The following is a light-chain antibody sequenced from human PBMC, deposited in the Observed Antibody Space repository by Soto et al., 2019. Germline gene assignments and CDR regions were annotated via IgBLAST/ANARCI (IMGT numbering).Light chain of an antibody. V-gene: IGKV3-11*01. Sequence: EIVLTQSPAALPLSPGERATLSCRASQSVGTYLAWYQQRPGQAPRLLIYEASNRAAGIPARFSGSGSGTVVTLTISSLEPEDFAVYYCHQFSNWPFTFGGGTKVEIK. CDR2: EAS. CDR3: HQFSNWPFT. J-gene: IGKJ4*01. CDR1: QSVGTY.